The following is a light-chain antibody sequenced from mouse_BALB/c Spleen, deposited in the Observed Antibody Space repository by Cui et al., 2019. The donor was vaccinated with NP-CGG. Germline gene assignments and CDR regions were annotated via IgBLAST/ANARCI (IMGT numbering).Light chain of an antibody. V-gene: IGLV1*01. CDR3: ALWYSNHWV. J-gene: IGLJ1*01. CDR2: GTN. CDR1: TGAVTTSNY. Sequence: AVVTTESPLTTSPGETVTLTCRSSTGAVTTSNYANWVQEKPDHLFTGLIGGTNNRVPGVPARFSGSLIGDKAALTITGAQTEDEAIYFCALWYSNHWVFGGGTKLTVL.